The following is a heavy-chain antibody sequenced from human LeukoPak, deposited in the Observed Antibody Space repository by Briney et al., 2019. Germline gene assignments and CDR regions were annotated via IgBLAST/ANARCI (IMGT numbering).Heavy chain of an antibody. CDR3: AKDFYYDILTGYNQRNYFDY. CDR1: GFTFDDYA. J-gene: IGHJ4*02. D-gene: IGHD3-9*01. V-gene: IGHV3-9*01. Sequence: PGGSLRLSCAASGFTFDDYAMHWVRQAPGKGLEWVSGISWNSGSIGYADSVKGRFTISRDNAKNSLYLQMNSLRAEDTALYYCAKDFYYDILTGYNQRNYFDYWGQGTRVTVSS. CDR2: ISWNSGSI.